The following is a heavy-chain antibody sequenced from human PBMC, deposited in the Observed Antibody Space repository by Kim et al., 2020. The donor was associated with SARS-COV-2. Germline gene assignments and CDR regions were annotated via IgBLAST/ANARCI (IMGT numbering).Heavy chain of an antibody. CDR3: ASLYYYDSSGYYLVDY. CDR1: GFTFSSYS. D-gene: IGHD3-22*01. Sequence: GGSLRLSCAASGFTFSSYSMNWVRQAPGKGLEWVSSISSSSSYIYYADSVKGRFTISRDNAKNSLYLQMNSLRAEDTAVYYCASLYYYDSSGYYLVDYWGQGTLVTVSS. V-gene: IGHV3-21*01. CDR2: ISSSSSYI. J-gene: IGHJ4*02.